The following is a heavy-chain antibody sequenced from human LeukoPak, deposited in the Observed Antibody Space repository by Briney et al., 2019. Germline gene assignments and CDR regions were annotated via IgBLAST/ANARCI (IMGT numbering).Heavy chain of an antibody. J-gene: IGHJ5*02. V-gene: IGHV1-46*01. CDR1: GYTFTNYH. CDR2: INPSGGST. D-gene: IGHD1-26*01. Sequence: GASVKVSCKASGYTFTNYHIHWVRQAPGQGLEWMGIINPSGGSTSNAQKFQGRVTMTRDMSTSTDYMELSSLRSEDTAIYYCARDNSVGDNAWWFDPWGQGTLVTVSS. CDR3: ARDNSVGDNAWWFDP.